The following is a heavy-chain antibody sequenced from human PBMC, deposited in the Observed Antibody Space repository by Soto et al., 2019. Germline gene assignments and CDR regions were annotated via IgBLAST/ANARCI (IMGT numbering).Heavy chain of an antibody. CDR2: IIPIFGTA. V-gene: IGHV1-69*13. CDR1: GGTFSSYA. Sequence: SVKVSCKASGGTFSSYAISWVRQAPGQGLEWMGGIIPIFGTANYAQKFQGRVTITADESTSTAYMELSSLRSEDTAVYYCARNPRIGEGGMDVWGQGTPVTVYS. D-gene: IGHD3-10*01. J-gene: IGHJ6*02. CDR3: ARNPRIGEGGMDV.